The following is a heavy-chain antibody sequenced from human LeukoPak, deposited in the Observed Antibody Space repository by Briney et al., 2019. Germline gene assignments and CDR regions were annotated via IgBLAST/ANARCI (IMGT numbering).Heavy chain of an antibody. J-gene: IGHJ3*02. D-gene: IGHD3-10*01. CDR1: GFTVSSNY. Sequence: GGSLRLSCAASGFTVSSNYMSWVRQAPGKGLEWVSVIYSGGSTYYADSVKGRFTISRDNSKNTLYLQMNSLRAEDTAVYYCARARGSGSSYAFDIWGRGTMVTVSS. CDR2: IYSGGST. CDR3: ARARGSGSSYAFDI. V-gene: IGHV3-66*01.